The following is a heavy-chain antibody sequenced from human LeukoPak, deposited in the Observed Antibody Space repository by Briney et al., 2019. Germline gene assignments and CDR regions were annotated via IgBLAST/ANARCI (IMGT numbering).Heavy chain of an antibody. D-gene: IGHD6-19*01. CDR3: ARDGSISGWYSD. J-gene: IGHJ4*02. Sequence: SETLSLTCAVYGGSFSGYYWSWIRQPPGKGLEWIGEINHSGSTNYNPSLRSRVTISVDPSKSHFSLKLRSVTAADTAVYYCARDGSISGWYSDWGQGTQVTVSS. CDR1: GGSFSGYY. V-gene: IGHV4-34*01. CDR2: INHSGST.